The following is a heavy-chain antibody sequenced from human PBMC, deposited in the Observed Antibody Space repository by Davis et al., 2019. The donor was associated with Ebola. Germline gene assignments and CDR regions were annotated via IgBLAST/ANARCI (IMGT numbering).Heavy chain of an antibody. J-gene: IGHJ5*02. D-gene: IGHD5-18*01. V-gene: IGHV3-69-1*01. CDR2: ITSNSYI. Sequence: PGGSLRLSCAASGFTFSDHYMDWVRQAPGKGLEWVSSITSNSYIYYADSVKGRFTISRDNAENSLYLQMNSLRAEDTAVYYCASGLRGYSYGNWFDPWGQGTLVTVSS. CDR1: GFTFSDHY. CDR3: ASGLRGYSYGNWFDP.